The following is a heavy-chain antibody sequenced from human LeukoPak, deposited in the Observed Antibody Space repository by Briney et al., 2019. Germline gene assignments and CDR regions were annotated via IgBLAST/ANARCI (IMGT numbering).Heavy chain of an antibody. CDR2: IYPGDSDT. Sequence: GESLKISCKGSGYSFTSYWIGWVRQMPGKGLGWVGIIYPGDSDTRYSPSFQGQVTISADKSISTAYLQWSSLKASDTAMYYCARQTRIQLWSPYYYYMDVWGKGTTVTVSS. CDR1: GYSFTSYW. V-gene: IGHV5-51*01. CDR3: ARQTRIQLWSPYYYYMDV. J-gene: IGHJ6*03. D-gene: IGHD5-18*01.